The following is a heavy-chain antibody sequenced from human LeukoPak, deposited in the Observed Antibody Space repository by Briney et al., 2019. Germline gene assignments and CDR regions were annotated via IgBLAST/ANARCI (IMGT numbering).Heavy chain of an antibody. V-gene: IGHV3-7*03. CDR1: GFTFSSYW. CDR3: ARGGGLDV. J-gene: IGHJ6*02. Sequence: GGSLRLSCAASGFTFSSYWMNWARQAPGKGLEWVASINHNGNVNYYVDSVKGRFTISRDNAKNSLYLQMSNLRAEDTAVYFRARGGGLDVWGQGATVTDSS. CDR2: INHNGNVN. D-gene: IGHD3-16*01.